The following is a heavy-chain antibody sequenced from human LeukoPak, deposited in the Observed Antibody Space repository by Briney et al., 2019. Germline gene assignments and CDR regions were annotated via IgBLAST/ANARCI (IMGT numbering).Heavy chain of an antibody. CDR1: GFTFTTYA. V-gene: IGHV3-23*01. CDR3: AKARGGHIPLYFFDY. CDR2: VSDDGVAT. Sequence: GGSLRLSCGASGFTFTTYAMAWVRQAPGKGLEWVSAVSDDGVATYYADSVRGRFTISRDNSNNTVHLQMSSLRAEDTATYYCAKARGGHIPLYFFDYWGLGTLVSVSS. J-gene: IGHJ4*02. D-gene: IGHD3-16*01.